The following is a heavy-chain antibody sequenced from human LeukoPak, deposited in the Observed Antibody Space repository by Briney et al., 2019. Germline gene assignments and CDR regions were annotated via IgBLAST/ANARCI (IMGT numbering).Heavy chain of an antibody. V-gene: IGHV3-53*01. CDR1: GFTVSSNY. CDR3: ARDEGDYGGKD. Sequence: GGSLRLSCAASGFTVSSNYMTWVRQAPGKGLEWVSVIYRGGSTYYADSVKGRFTISRDDSENTVFLQMNSLSAEDTAVYFCARDEGDYGGKDWGQGTLVTVSS. D-gene: IGHD4-23*01. J-gene: IGHJ4*02. CDR2: IYRGGST.